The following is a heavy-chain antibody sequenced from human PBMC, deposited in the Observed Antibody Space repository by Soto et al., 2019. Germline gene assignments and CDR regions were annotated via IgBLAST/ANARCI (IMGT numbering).Heavy chain of an antibody. Sequence: GASVKVSCKASGGTFSSYAISWVRQAPGQGPEWMGGIIPIFGTANYAQKFQGRVTITADESTSTAYMELSSLRSEDTAVYYCARGGNLKWAPYFDYWGQGXLVTVHS. J-gene: IGHJ4*02. CDR3: ARGGNLKWAPYFDY. CDR2: IIPIFGTA. D-gene: IGHD1-26*01. CDR1: GGTFSSYA. V-gene: IGHV1-69*13.